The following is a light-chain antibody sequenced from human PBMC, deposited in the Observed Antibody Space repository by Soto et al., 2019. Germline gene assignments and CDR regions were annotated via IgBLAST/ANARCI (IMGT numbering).Light chain of an antibody. CDR1: SSDAGGYNY. CDR3: SLYTSNGSLI. J-gene: IGLJ1*01. V-gene: IGLV2-14*01. CDR2: EVS. Sequence: QSALTQPPSASGSPGQSITISCTGTSSDAGGYNYVSWYQQQPGKAPELMIYEVSNRPSGVSNRFSGSTSGNTASLTISRLQAEDETDYFCSLYTSNGSLIFGPGTKVTVL.